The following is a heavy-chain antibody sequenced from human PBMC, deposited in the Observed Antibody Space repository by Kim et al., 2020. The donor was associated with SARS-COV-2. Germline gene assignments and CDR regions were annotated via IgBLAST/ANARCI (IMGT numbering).Heavy chain of an antibody. D-gene: IGHD3-9*01. J-gene: IGHJ6*02. V-gene: IGHV3-7*02. CDR1: GFTFSSYG. CDR3: ARAIASYYDILTGPPDYYSAIGG. CDR2: IKQDGREK. Sequence: GGSLRLSCAASGFTFSSYGMNWVRQAPGKGLEWVANIKQDGREKYYADSVKGRFTISRDYGKSSLYLQMNGLRAEDTAVYYCARAIASYYDILTGPPDYYSAIGGWGQGAPVTVSS.